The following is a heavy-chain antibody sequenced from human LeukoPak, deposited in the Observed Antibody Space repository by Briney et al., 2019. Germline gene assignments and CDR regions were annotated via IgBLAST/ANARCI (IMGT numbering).Heavy chain of an antibody. CDR2: INPHSGGT. D-gene: IGHD1-14*01. V-gene: IGHV1-2*02. J-gene: IGHJ3*02. CDR1: GYAFTDYY. CDR3: ARTPPGGNAFDI. Sequence: ASVKVSCKASGYAFTDYYMHWVRQAPGQGLEWMGWINPHSGGTDHAQKFQGRVTMTRDTSISTAYMELSRLRSDDTAVYYCARTPPGGNAFDIWGQGTMVTVSS.